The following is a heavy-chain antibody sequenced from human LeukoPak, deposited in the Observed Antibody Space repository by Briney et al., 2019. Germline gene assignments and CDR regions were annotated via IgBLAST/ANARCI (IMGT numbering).Heavy chain of an antibody. D-gene: IGHD3-3*01. CDR3: ARDEAIFGAGYYYGMDV. Sequence: PSETLSLTCTVSGGSISSGGHFWSWIRQHPGEGLEWIGYINYSGSTYYNPSLKSRVTISVDTSQNQFSLKVSSVTAADTAVYYCARDEAIFGAGYYYGMDVWGQGTTVTVSS. CDR2: INYSGST. J-gene: IGHJ6*02. V-gene: IGHV4-31*03. CDR1: GGSISSGGHF.